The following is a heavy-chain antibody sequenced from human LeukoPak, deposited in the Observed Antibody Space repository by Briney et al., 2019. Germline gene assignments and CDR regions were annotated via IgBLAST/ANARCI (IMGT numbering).Heavy chain of an antibody. J-gene: IGHJ4*02. CDR1: GDGVSSNGAS. CDR2: TYYRSQQWHS. V-gene: IGHV6-1*01. Sequence: SQTLSLTCAISGDGVSSNGASWNWIRQSPSRGLEWLGRTYYRSQQWHSDYAPSVKGRITLNADTSKNQFSLQLNSMTPEDTAVYYCARSNLPAATRFDYWGQGTLVTVSS. CDR3: ARSNLPAATRFDY. D-gene: IGHD6-13*01.